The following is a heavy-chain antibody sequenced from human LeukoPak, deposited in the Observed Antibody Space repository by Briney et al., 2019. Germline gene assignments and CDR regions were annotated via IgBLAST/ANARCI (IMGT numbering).Heavy chain of an antibody. J-gene: IGHJ4*02. D-gene: IGHD3-22*01. Sequence: GGSLRLSRAASGFTFRNYSMNWVRQAPGRGLEWVSSISRSMSYIYYADSVKGRFTISRDNAKNSLYLQMNSLRAEDTAVYYCARGLQDYYDSSGFFDYWGQGTLVTVSS. CDR2: ISRSMSYI. CDR1: GFTFRNYS. CDR3: ARGLQDYYDSSGFFDY. V-gene: IGHV3-21*01.